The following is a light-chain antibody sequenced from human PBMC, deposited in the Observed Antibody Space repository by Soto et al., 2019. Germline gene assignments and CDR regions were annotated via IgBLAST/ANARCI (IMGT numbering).Light chain of an antibody. CDR3: QQYNNWPQT. CDR1: QSVSIN. Sequence: ILMTKSPATLSVSPGERATLSCRASQSVSINLAWYQQKPGQAPRLLIYGASTRANGIPARFSGSGSGTEFTLTISSLQSEDFAVYYCQQYNNWPQTFGQGTKVDIK. V-gene: IGKV3-15*01. J-gene: IGKJ1*01. CDR2: GAS.